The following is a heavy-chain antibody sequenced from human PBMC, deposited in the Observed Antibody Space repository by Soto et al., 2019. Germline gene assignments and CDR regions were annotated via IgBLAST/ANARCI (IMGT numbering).Heavy chain of an antibody. V-gene: IGHV1-69*13. CDR3: ARGRYPRYYYGMDV. CDR1: GGTFSSYA. J-gene: IGHJ6*02. D-gene: IGHD2-2*02. Sequence: SVKVSCKASGGTFSSYAISWVRQAPGQGLEWMGGIIPIFGAANYAQKFQGRVTITADESTSTAYMELSSLRSEDTAVYYCARGRYPRYYYGMDVWGQGTTVTVSS. CDR2: IIPIFGAA.